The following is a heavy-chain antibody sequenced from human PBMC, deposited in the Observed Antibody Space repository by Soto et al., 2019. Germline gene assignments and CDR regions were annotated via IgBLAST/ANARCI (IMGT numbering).Heavy chain of an antibody. CDR3: AKVRVEMATISNYFDY. D-gene: IGHD5-12*01. Sequence: PGGSLRLSCAASGFTFSSYGMHWVRQAPGKGLEWVAVISYDGSNKYYADSVKGRFTISRDNSKNTLYLQMNSLRAEDTAVYYCAKVRVEMATISNYFDYWGQGTLVTVSS. J-gene: IGHJ4*02. V-gene: IGHV3-30*18. CDR1: GFTFSSYG. CDR2: ISYDGSNK.